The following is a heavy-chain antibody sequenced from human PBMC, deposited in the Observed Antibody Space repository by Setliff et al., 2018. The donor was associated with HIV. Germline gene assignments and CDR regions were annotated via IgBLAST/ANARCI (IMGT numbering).Heavy chain of an antibody. CDR1: GYSFISYW. CDR2: IYPGDSDT. J-gene: IGHJ5*02. CDR3: ARSNRGYDSRGFYRENWFDP. D-gene: IGHD3-22*01. Sequence: GSLKISCKGSGYSFISYWIAWVRQVPGKGLEWMGIIYPGDSDTRYSPSFQGQVTISVDKSLDSAYLQWNTLKASDTAMYYCARSNRGYDSRGFYRENWFDPWGQGTQVTVSS. V-gene: IGHV5-51*01.